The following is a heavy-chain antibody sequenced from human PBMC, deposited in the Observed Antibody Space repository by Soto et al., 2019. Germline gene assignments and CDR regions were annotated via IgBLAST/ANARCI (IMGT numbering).Heavy chain of an antibody. CDR2: INAGNGNT. CDR3: ARVGNTAMVIDY. V-gene: IGHV1-3*01. D-gene: IGHD5-18*01. Sequence: QVQLVQSGAEVKKPGASVKVSCKASGYTFTSYAMHWVRQAPGQRLEWMGWINAGNGNTKYSQKFQGRVTITRDTSASTAYMELSSLRSEDTAVYYCARVGNTAMVIDYWGQGTLVTVSS. CDR1: GYTFTSYA. J-gene: IGHJ4*02.